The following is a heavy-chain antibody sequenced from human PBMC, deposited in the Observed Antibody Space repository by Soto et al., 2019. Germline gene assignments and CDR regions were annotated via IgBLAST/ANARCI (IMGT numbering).Heavy chain of an antibody. J-gene: IGHJ4*02. V-gene: IGHV4-31*03. CDR1: GVSISSGGYY. D-gene: IGHD1-26*01. CDR3: VGIYSGSAGGTLRY. CDR2: IYYSGST. Sequence: QVQLQESGPGLVKPSQTLSLTCTVSGVSISSGGYYWSWIRQHPGKGLEWIGYIYYSGSTYYNPAHKSRGTISVDTSTNQFSLKLSSVTAADTAGYYCVGIYSGSAGGTLRYWGQGTLVTVSS.